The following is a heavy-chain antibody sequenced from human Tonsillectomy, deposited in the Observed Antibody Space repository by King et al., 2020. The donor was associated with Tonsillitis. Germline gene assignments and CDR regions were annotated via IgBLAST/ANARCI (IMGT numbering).Heavy chain of an antibody. Sequence: QLVQSGAEVKKPGESLKIACKGFEYSFSNYWIGWVRQMSGRGLEWLGIIYPDDSDTRYSPSFQDQVIISADKSINTAYLQWSSLEASDSAMYYCARESRDGYNFDYWGQGTLVTVS. CDR2: IYPDDSDT. CDR1: EYSFSNYW. V-gene: IGHV5-51*03. D-gene: IGHD5-24*01. CDR3: ARESRDGYNFDY. J-gene: IGHJ4*02.